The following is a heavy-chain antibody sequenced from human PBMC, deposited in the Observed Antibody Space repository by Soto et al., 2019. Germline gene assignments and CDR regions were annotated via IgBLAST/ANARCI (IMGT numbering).Heavy chain of an antibody. CDR2: ISGYNGNT. CDR1: GYTFSSHG. CDR3: ASWAGQVRDFGGPFDS. V-gene: IGHV1-18*04. J-gene: IGHJ4*02. Sequence: QVQLVQSGAEVKKPGASVKVSCKASGYTFSSHGVSWVRRAPGQGLEWMGWISGYNGNTNYPQKLQGRVTMTTDTSTNTAYIELRSLRSDDTAVYYCASWAGQVRDFGGPFDSWGQGTLVTVSS. D-gene: IGHD4-17*01.